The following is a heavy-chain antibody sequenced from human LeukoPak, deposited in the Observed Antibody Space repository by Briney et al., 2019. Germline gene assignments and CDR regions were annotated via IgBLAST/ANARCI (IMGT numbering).Heavy chain of an antibody. CDR3: VPTKLQTDAFDI. D-gene: IGHD5-24*01. V-gene: IGHV1-46*01. CDR2: INPSGGST. Sequence: ASVKVSCKASGYTFTSYYMHWVRQAPGQGLEWMGIINPSGGSTSYAQKFQGRVTMTRDTSTSTVYMELSSLRSEDTAVCYCVPTKLQTDAFDIWGQGTMVTVSS. J-gene: IGHJ3*02. CDR1: GYTFTSYY.